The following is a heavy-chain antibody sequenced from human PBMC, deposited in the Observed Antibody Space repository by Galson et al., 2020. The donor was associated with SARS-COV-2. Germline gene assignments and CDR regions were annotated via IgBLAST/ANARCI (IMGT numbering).Heavy chain of an antibody. CDR3: ARDCSGGSCYVY. J-gene: IGHJ4*02. D-gene: IGHD2-15*01. V-gene: IGHV3-11*06. Sequence: KIGESLTISCAASGFTFSDYYMSWIRQAPGKGLAWVSYISSSSSYTNYADSVKGRFTISRDNAKNSLYLQMNSLRAEDTAVYYCARDCSGGSCYVYWGQGTLVTVSS. CDR1: GFTFSDYY. CDR2: ISSSSSYT.